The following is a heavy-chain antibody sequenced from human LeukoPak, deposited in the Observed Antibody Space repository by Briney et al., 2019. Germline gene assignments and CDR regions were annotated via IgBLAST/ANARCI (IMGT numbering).Heavy chain of an antibody. CDR2: IYYSGST. J-gene: IGHJ3*02. Sequence: PSETLSLTCTVSGGSISSSSYYWGWIRQPPGKGLEWIGSIYYSGSTYYNPSLKSRVTISVDTSKNQFSLKLSSVTAADTAVYYCARLVRSLRAFDIWGQGTVVTVSS. CDR3: ARLVRSLRAFDI. D-gene: IGHD4-23*01. V-gene: IGHV4-39*01. CDR1: GGSISSSSYY.